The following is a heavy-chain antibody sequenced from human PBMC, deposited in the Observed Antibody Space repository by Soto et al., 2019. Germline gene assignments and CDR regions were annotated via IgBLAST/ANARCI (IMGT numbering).Heavy chain of an antibody. D-gene: IGHD6-13*01. CDR2: IYQSART. CDR1: GGSISSSNW. V-gene: IGHV4-4*02. Sequence: SETLSLTCAVSGGSISSSNWCSWVRQPPGRGLEWIGEIYQSARTNYNPSLKSRVTISVDKSKNQFSLKLSSVTAADTAVYYCARDSRSWPGVYYWGQGTLVT. CDR3: ARDSRSWPGVYY. J-gene: IGHJ4*02.